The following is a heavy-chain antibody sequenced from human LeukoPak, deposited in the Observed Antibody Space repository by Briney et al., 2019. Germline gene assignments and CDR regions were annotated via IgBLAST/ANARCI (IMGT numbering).Heavy chain of an antibody. V-gene: IGHV3-21*01. Sequence: GGSLRLSCAASGFTFSSYSMNWVRQAPGKGLEWVSSISSSSSYIYYAGSVKGRFTISRDNAKNSLYLQMNSLRADDTAVYYCARDLSDYYDSSGIKGYYFDYWGQGTLVTVSS. CDR1: GFTFSSYS. D-gene: IGHD3-22*01. CDR3: ARDLSDYYDSSGIKGYYFDY. J-gene: IGHJ4*02. CDR2: ISSSSSYI.